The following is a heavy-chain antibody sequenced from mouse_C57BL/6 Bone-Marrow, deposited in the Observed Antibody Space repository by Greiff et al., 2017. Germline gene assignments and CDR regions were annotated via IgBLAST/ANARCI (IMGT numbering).Heavy chain of an antibody. CDR3: ARANYGDYHSIDY. CDR2: INPSDGCT. J-gene: IGHJ4*01. D-gene: IGHD2-13*01. CDR1: GYTFTGYY. V-gene: IGHV1-69*01. Sequence: VQLQQSGAGLVKPGASVKLSCKASGYTFTGYYMYWVKQRPGKSLEWIGDINPSDGCTNYNHKLKGKFTLSVDNTTSTAYMQLSSLTSEDSAVYYCARANYGDYHSIDYWGQGTSVTVSS.